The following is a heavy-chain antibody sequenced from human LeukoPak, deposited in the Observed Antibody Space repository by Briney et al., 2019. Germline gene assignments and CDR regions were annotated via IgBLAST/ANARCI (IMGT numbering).Heavy chain of an antibody. D-gene: IGHD3-10*01. V-gene: IGHV3-7*01. CDR2: INQDGSDR. Sequence: PGGSLRLSCAACGFTFSSYWMSWVRQAPGKGLEWVANINQDGSDRGYVDSVKGRFTISRYNAKNSVYLQMNILTAEDTAVYYCARDKERGGSYFESWGQGTLVTVSS. J-gene: IGHJ4*02. CDR1: GFTFSSYW. CDR3: ARDKERGGSYFES.